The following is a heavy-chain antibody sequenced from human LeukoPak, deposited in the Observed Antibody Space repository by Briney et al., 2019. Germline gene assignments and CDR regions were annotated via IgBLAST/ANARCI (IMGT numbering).Heavy chain of an antibody. Sequence: GGSLRLSCAASGFNFKSFWMSWVRQVPTKGLEWVATIDYDGSGKYYVDSVKGRFTISRDNSKNTLYLQMNSLRAEDTAVYYCARVLVNWQDWGQGTLVTVSS. D-gene: IGHD1-1*01. CDR1: GFNFKSFW. J-gene: IGHJ4*02. V-gene: IGHV3-7*03. CDR3: ARVLVNWQD. CDR2: IDYDGSGK.